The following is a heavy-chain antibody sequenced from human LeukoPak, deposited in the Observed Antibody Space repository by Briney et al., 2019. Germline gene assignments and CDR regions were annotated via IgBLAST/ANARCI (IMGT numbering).Heavy chain of an antibody. CDR2: ISGSGGST. CDR1: GGSISSYF. CDR3: AKGNWRYFDY. V-gene: IGHV3-23*01. Sequence: ETLSLTCTVSGGSISSYFWSWVRQAPGKGLEWVSAISGSGGSTYYADSVKGRFTISRDNSKNTLYLQMNSLGADDTAVYYCAKGNWRYFDYWGQGTLVTVSS. D-gene: IGHD1-1*01. J-gene: IGHJ4*02.